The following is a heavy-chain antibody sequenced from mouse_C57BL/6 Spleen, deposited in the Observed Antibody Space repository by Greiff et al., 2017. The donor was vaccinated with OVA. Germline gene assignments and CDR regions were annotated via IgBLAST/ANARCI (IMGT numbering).Heavy chain of an antibody. J-gene: IGHJ4*01. Sequence: EVQGVKSGGGLVKPGGSLKLSCAASGFTFSDYGMHWVRQAPEKGLEWVAYISSGSSTIYYADTVKGRFTISRDNAKNTLFLQMTSLRSEDTAMYYCARPSITTVVADAMDYWGQGTSVTVSS. V-gene: IGHV5-17*01. D-gene: IGHD1-1*01. CDR2: ISSGSSTI. CDR1: GFTFSDYG. CDR3: ARPSITTVVADAMDY.